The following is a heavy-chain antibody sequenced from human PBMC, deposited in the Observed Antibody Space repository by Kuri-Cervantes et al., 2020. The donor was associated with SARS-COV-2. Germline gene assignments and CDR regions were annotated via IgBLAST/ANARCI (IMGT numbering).Heavy chain of an antibody. V-gene: IGHV3-30-3*01. Sequence: LTLTCAASGFTFSSYAVHWVRQAPGKGLEWVAVISYDGSNKYYADSVKGRFTISRDNSKNTLYLQMNSLRAEDTAVYYCARDRGIVVVPAEGYFDYWGQGTLVTVSS. CDR2: ISYDGSNK. CDR3: ARDRGIVVVPAEGYFDY. D-gene: IGHD2-2*01. CDR1: GFTFSSYA. J-gene: IGHJ4*02.